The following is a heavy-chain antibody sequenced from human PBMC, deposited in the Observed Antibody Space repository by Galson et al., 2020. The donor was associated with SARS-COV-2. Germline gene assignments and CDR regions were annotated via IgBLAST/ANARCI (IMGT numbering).Heavy chain of an antibody. J-gene: IGHJ5*02. V-gene: IGHV3-30*02. CDR1: GFTFSSYG. Sequence: QLGESLKISCAASGFTFSSYGMHWVRQAPGKGLEWVAFIRYDGSNEYYADSVKGRFTISRDNSENTVYLQMNSLRAEDTAMYYCAKESWFDPWGQGTLVTVSS. CDR2: IRYDGSNE. CDR3: AKESWFDP.